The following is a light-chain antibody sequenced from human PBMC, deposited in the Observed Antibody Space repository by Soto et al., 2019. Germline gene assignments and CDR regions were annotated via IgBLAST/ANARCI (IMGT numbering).Light chain of an antibody. CDR2: EVS. CDR3: CSYAGSSTLYV. CDR1: SSDVGAYDY. V-gene: IGLV2-23*02. J-gene: IGLJ1*01. Sequence: QSVLTQPASVSGSPGQSITISCTGTSSDVGAYDYVSWYQQHPDKAPKLMIYEVSKRPSGVSNRFSGSKSGNTASLTISGLQAEDEADYYCCSYAGSSTLYVFGNGTKVTVL.